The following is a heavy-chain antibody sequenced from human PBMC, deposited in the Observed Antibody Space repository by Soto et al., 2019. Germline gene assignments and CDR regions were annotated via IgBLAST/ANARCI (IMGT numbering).Heavy chain of an antibody. CDR1: GGSVTNSSYY. CDR3: VSQRTTVPTQAYFDY. V-gene: IGHV4-39*01. Sequence: SETLSLTCTVSGGSVTNSSYYWGWIRQSPGKGLEWIGSVYYRGRSYSKSSVKSRVTISVDTSKNRFSLSLNSVTAPDTAVYFCVSQRTTVPTQAYFDYWGPGALVTSPQ. CDR2: VYYRGRS. J-gene: IGHJ4*02. D-gene: IGHD4-17*01.